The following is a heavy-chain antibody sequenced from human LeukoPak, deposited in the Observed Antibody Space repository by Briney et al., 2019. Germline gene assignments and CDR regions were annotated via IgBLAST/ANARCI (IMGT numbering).Heavy chain of an antibody. J-gene: IGHJ2*01. CDR2: IFYSGTT. Sequence: KPSETLSLTCTVSGASISNYYWSWIRQPPGKGLEWIGYIFYSGTTNYNPSLKSRVTVSLDTSKNQLSLQLRSVTAADTAVYYCARFTTVVPAFWYFDLWGRGTLVTVSS. V-gene: IGHV4-59*08. CDR3: ARFTTVVPAFWYFDL. CDR1: GASISNYY. D-gene: IGHD4-23*01.